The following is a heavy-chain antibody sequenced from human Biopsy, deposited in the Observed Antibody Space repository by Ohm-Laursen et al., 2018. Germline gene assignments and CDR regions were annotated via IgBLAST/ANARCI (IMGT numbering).Heavy chain of an antibody. D-gene: IGHD2-15*01. CDR2: ITWNSGTI. Sequence: SSLRLSCAASGFIFDDYAMHWVRQTPGKGLEWVSSITWNSGTIDYADSVKGRFTISRDNAKNSLYLQMNSLRAGDTALYYCAKARVAIRYFDIWGRGNLVTVSS. CDR3: AKARVAIRYFDI. V-gene: IGHV3-9*01. J-gene: IGHJ2*01. CDR1: GFIFDDYA.